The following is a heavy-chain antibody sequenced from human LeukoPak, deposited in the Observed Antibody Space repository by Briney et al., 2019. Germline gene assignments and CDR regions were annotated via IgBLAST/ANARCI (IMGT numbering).Heavy chain of an antibody. V-gene: IGHV1-69*13. J-gene: IGHJ4*02. CDR2: IIPIFGTA. CDR1: GYIFPDYY. Sequence: ASVKVSCKGSGYIFPDYYIYWVRQAPGQGLEWMGGIIPIFGTANYAQKFRGRVTITADESTSTAYMELSSLRSEDTAVYYCARGYDSSGYYHLDYWGQGTLVTVSS. D-gene: IGHD3-22*01. CDR3: ARGYDSSGYYHLDY.